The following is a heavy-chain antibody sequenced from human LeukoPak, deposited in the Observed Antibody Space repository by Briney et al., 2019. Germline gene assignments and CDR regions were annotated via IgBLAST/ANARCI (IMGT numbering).Heavy chain of an antibody. Sequence: GASVKVSCKASGYTFTSYDINWVRQATGQGLEWMGWMNPNSGNTGYAQKFQGRVTMTRNTSISTAYMELSSLRSDDTAVYYCAIPYGGNPTFDYWGQGTLVTVSS. CDR3: AIPYGGNPTFDY. D-gene: IGHD4-23*01. V-gene: IGHV1-8*01. J-gene: IGHJ4*02. CDR1: GYTFTSYD. CDR2: MNPNSGNT.